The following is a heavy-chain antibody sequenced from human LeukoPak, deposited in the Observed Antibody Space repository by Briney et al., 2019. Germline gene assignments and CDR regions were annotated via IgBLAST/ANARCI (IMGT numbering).Heavy chain of an antibody. V-gene: IGHV1-24*01. CDR3: ATAANTYYDFWSGYIG. CDR2: FDPEDGET. D-gene: IGHD3-3*01. CDR1: AYTLTELS. Sequence: GASVKVSCKVSAYTLTELSMHWVRQAPGKGLEWMGGFDPEDGETIYAQKFQGRVTMTEDTSTDTAYMELSSLRSEDTAVYYCATAANTYYDFWSGYIGWGQGTLVSVSS. J-gene: IGHJ4*02.